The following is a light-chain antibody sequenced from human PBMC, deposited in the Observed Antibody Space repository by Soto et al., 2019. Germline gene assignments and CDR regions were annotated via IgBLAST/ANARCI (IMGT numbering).Light chain of an antibody. J-gene: IGKJ2*01. V-gene: IGKV1-5*01. Sequence: DIQMTQSPSSLSASVGDRVTITCRASQSISSSLAWYQQKPQKAPRLLIYDASDLDTGGPSRFSVSGSWTDFALTITSLQPDDFAPYYCQHYDTYSHYTFGQGTRLEIK. CDR1: QSISSS. CDR2: DAS. CDR3: QHYDTYSHYT.